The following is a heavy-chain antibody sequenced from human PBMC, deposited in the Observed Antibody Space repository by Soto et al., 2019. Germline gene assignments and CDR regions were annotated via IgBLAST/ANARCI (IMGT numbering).Heavy chain of an antibody. CDR1: GGSVNSYD. V-gene: IGHV4-59*02. Sequence: PSGSLDLACAVCGGSVNSYDGGWIRQPPGEGLEWIGYIYHSGATNYNPSLKSRVTISVDTSKNQFSLKVSSVTAADTAVYYCAREGRSSYFDYWGQGTLVTVSS. CDR3: AREGRSSYFDY. D-gene: IGHD6-6*01. J-gene: IGHJ4*02. CDR2: IYHSGAT.